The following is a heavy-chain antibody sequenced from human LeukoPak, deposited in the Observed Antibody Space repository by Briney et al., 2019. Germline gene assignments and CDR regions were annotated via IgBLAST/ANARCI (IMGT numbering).Heavy chain of an antibody. V-gene: IGHV3-30*02. CDR3: ARGGKIALAGTRSPQYFQH. Sequence: GGSLRLSCAASGFTFSSYGMHWVRLAPGKGLEWVAFIRYDGSNKYYADSVKGRFTISRDNSKNTLYLQMNSLRPEDTAVYYCARGGKIALAGTRSPQYFQHWGQGTLVTVSS. J-gene: IGHJ1*01. CDR1: GFTFSSYG. CDR2: IRYDGSNK. D-gene: IGHD6-19*01.